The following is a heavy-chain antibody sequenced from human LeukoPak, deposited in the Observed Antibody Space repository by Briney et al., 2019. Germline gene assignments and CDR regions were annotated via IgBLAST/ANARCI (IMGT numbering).Heavy chain of an antibody. CDR2: IYYSGST. V-gene: IGHV4-59*08. Sequence: NPSETLSLTCTVSGGSISSYYWSWIRQPPGKGLEWIGYIYYSGSTNYNPSLKSRVTISVDTSKNQFSPKLSSVTAADTAVYYCAGFTIFGVYNWFDPWGQGTLVTVSS. J-gene: IGHJ5*02. CDR1: GGSISSYY. CDR3: AGFTIFGVYNWFDP. D-gene: IGHD3-3*01.